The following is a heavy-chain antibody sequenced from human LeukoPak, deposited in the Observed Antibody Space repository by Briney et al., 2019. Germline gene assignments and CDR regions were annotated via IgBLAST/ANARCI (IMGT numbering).Heavy chain of an antibody. D-gene: IGHD6-13*01. V-gene: IGHV4-39*07. Sequence: PSQTLSLTCTVSGGSINSGSYYWSWIRQPPGKGLEWIGEINHSGSTNYNPSLKSRVTISVDTSKNQFSLKLSSVTAADTAVYYCARLNLDPSSDIAGFDYWGQGTLVTVSS. J-gene: IGHJ4*02. CDR1: GGSINSGSYY. CDR2: INHSGST. CDR3: ARLNLDPSSDIAGFDY.